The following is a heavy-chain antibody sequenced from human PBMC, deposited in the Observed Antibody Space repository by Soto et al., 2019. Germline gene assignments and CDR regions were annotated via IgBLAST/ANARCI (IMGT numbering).Heavy chain of an antibody. D-gene: IGHD3-10*01. CDR3: ASGWFGDFVSYFDY. J-gene: IGHJ4*02. CDR2: ISAYNGNT. Sequence: QVQLVQSGAEVKKPGASVKVSCKASGYTFTSYGISWVRQAPGQGLEWMGWISAYNGNTNYAQKLQGRVTMTTDTXXSTAYMELRSLGSDDTAVYYCASGWFGDFVSYFDYWGQGTLVTVSS. V-gene: IGHV1-18*01. CDR1: GYTFTSYG.